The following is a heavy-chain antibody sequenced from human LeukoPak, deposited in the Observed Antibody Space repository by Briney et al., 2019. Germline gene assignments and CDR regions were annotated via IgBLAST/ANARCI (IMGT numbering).Heavy chain of an antibody. V-gene: IGHV5-51*01. Sequence: GESLKISCKGSGYSFTSYWIGWVRQMPGKGLEWMGVIYPGDSDTRYSPSFQGQVTISADKSISTAYLQWSSLKASDTAMYYCARYIAARPYYFDYWGQGTLVTVSS. J-gene: IGHJ4*02. CDR1: GYSFTSYW. CDR3: ARYIAARPYYFDY. CDR2: IYPGDSDT. D-gene: IGHD2-2*02.